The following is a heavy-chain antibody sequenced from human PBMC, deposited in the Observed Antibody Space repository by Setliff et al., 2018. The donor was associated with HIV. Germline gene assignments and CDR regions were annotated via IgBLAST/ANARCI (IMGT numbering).Heavy chain of an antibody. J-gene: IGHJ5*02. Sequence: ASVKVSCKASGYSFTGYWMHWVRQAPGQGLEWMGRINPHSGVTNYAQKFQGRVTMTRDTSIATAYMDLSRLTSDDTAVYYWAKDSGFGGTTDWFDPWGQGTLVTVSS. V-gene: IGHV1-2*06. CDR2: INPHSGVT. D-gene: IGHD3-10*01. CDR3: AKDSGFGGTTDWFDP. CDR1: GYSFTGYW.